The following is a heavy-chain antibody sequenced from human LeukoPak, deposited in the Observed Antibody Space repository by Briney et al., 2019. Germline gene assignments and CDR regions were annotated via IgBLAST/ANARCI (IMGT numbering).Heavy chain of an antibody. V-gene: IGHV4-4*02. CDR2: VYHSGTT. CDR1: GGSITSDNW. CDR3: ARHGPSGTYFYFEY. Sequence: SETLSLTCAVSGGSITSDNWWSWVRQAPGEGLEWIGEVYHSGTTTYNPSLKSRVTISVDRSKNVFSLRLSSVTAADTAVYYCARHGPSGTYFYFEYWGQGTLVTVSS. J-gene: IGHJ4*02. D-gene: IGHD1-26*01.